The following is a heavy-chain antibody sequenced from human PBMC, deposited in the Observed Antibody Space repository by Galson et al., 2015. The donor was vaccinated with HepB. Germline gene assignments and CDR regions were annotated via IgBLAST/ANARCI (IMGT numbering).Heavy chain of an antibody. D-gene: IGHD3-16*01. CDR1: GFTFSDYW. CDR3: AVRGGS. J-gene: IGHJ4*02. Sequence: SLRLSCAASGFTFSDYWMYWARQAPGKGLDWVSRIKSDGSDTYYADSVKGRFTISRDNGKNTLFLQMNSLSAEDTAVYYCAVRGGSWGQGTLVTVSS. CDR2: IKSDGSDT. V-gene: IGHV3-74*01.